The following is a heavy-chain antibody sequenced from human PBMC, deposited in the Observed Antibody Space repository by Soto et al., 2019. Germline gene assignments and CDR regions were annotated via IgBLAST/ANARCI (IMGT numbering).Heavy chain of an antibody. J-gene: IGHJ4*02. D-gene: IGHD2-21*02. CDR1: GGSISSYY. V-gene: IGHV4-59*08. CDR2: IYYSGST. Sequence: SETLSLTCTVSGGSISSYYWSWIRQPPGKGLEWIGYIYYSGSTNYNPSLKSRVTISVDTSKNQFSLKLSSVTAADTAVYYCARSRMTAFDYWGQGTLVTVSS. CDR3: ARSRMTAFDY.